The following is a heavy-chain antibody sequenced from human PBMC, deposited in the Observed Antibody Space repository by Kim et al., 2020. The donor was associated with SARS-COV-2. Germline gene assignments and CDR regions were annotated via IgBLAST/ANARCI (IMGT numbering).Heavy chain of an antibody. V-gene: IGHV3-30*18. CDR1: GFTFSSYG. CDR2: ISYDGSNK. Sequence: GGSLRLSCAASGFTFSSYGMHWVRQAPGKGLEWVAVISYDGSNKYYADSVKGRFTISRDNSKNTLYLQMNSLRAEDTAVYYCAKGGQQQSGFDYWGQGTLVTVSS. D-gene: IGHD6-13*01. CDR3: AKGGQQQSGFDY. J-gene: IGHJ4*02.